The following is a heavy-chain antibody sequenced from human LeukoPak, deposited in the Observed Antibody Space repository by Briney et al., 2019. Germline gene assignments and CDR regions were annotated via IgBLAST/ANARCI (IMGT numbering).Heavy chain of an antibody. CDR2: ISYNGINE. Sequence: QSGGSLRLSCAASGFSFSDYNMHWVRQAPGKGLEWMAVISYNGINEYYADSVKGRFTISRDNSKNTLYLQMNSLRAEDTAVYYCAKYLGYGYYDILTGPFGPVFDYWGQGTLVTVSS. CDR1: GFSFSDYN. D-gene: IGHD3-9*01. V-gene: IGHV3-30*18. J-gene: IGHJ4*02. CDR3: AKYLGYGYYDILTGPFGPVFDY.